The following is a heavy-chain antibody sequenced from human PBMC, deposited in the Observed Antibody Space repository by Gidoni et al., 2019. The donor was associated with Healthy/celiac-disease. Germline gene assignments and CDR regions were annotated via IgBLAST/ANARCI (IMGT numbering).Heavy chain of an antibody. J-gene: IGHJ5*02. CDR3: ARHQVPSATPASDWFDP. CDR1: GGSISSSRYY. Sequence: QLQLQESGPGLVTPSETLSLTRTVAGGSISSSRYYWGWIRQPPGQGLEWIGSIDYRGSTYYNPSLKSRFTISVDTSNNQFSLKLSSVTAADTAVYYCARHQVPSATPASDWFDPWGQGTLVTVSS. CDR2: IDYRGST. D-gene: IGHD2-15*01. V-gene: IGHV4-39*01.